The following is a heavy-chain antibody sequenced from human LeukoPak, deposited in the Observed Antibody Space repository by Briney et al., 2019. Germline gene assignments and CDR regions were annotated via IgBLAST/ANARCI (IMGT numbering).Heavy chain of an antibody. CDR2: SDPEDGET. J-gene: IGHJ4*02. CDR3: ATYKIYCSSTSCYGFY. D-gene: IGHD2-2*01. V-gene: IGHV1-24*01. CDR1: GYTLTELS. Sequence: GASVKVSCKVSGYTLTELSMHWVRQAPGKGLEWMGGSDPEDGETIYAQKFQGRATMTEDTSTDTAYMELSSLRSEDTAVYYCATYKIYCSSTSCYGFYWGQGTLVTVSS.